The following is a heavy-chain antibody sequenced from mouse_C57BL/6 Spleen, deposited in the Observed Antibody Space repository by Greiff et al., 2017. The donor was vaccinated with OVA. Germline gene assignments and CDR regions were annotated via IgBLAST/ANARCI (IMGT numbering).Heavy chain of an antibody. CDR1: GFTFSDYG. CDR3: ARGDYERYFDV. Sequence: EVMLVESGGGLVKPGGSLKLSCAASGFTFSDYGMHWVRQAPEKGLEWVAYISSGSSTIYYADTVKGRFTISRDNAKNTLFLQMTSLRSEDTAMYYCARGDYERYFDVWGTGTTVTVSS. V-gene: IGHV5-17*01. D-gene: IGHD2-4*01. CDR2: ISSGSSTI. J-gene: IGHJ1*03.